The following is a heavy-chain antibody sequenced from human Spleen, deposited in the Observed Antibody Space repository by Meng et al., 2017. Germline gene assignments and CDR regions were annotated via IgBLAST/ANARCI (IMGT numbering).Heavy chain of an antibody. CDR3: ARTTVTGYFDY. Sequence: QVQVLQSGAGVKKPGASMKVSCKASGYSFITYAMHWVRQAPGQRLEWMGWISAANGNTKYSQKFQGRVTITRDTSANTAYMELSSLRSEDTAFYYCARTTVTGYFDYWGQGTLVTVSS. D-gene: IGHD2-21*02. CDR1: GYSFITYA. V-gene: IGHV1-3*01. CDR2: ISAANGNT. J-gene: IGHJ4*02.